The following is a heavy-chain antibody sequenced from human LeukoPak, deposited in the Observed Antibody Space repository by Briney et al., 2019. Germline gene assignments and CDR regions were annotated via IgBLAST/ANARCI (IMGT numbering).Heavy chain of an antibody. D-gene: IGHD2-15*01. CDR1: QFTFSSYA. CDR3: ARVLRYCSGGNCYSGGLGYMDV. V-gene: IGHV3-23*01. J-gene: IGHJ6*03. Sequence: GGSLRLSCAASQFTFSSYAMSWVRQAPGKGLEWVSGISSIGGSTVYADSVQGRFTISRDNSKNALYLQMNSLRAEDTAVYYCARVLRYCSGGNCYSGGLGYMDVRGKGTTVTISS. CDR2: ISSIGGST.